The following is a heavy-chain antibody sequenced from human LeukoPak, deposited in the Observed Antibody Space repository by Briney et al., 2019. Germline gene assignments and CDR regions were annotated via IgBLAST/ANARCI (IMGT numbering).Heavy chain of an antibody. D-gene: IGHD1-26*01. J-gene: IGHJ4*02. CDR3: ARLLLGTTLDY. V-gene: IGHV4-4*09. CDR2: VYTSGNT. CDR1: GGSFTSYY. Sequence: SETLSLTCTVSGGSFTSYYWSWIRQPPGKGLERIGYVYTSGNTNYNPTLKSRVTISVDTSTKQFSLKLSSVTAEDTAVYYCARLLLGTTLDYWGQGNLVTVSS.